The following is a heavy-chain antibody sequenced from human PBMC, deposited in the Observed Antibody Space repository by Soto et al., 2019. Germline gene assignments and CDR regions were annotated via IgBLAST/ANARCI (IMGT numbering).Heavy chain of an antibody. CDR2: ISYDGSNK. CDR1: GFTFSSYG. V-gene: IGHV3-30*18. Sequence: PGGSLRLSWAASGFTFSSYGMHWVRQAPGRGLGGLAVISYDGSNKYYADSVKGRFTISRDNSKNTLYLQMNSLRAENTAVYYCAKSIVVVPAAIAHYYYYGMDVWGQGTTVTVSS. CDR3: AKSIVVVPAAIAHYYYYGMDV. J-gene: IGHJ6*02. D-gene: IGHD2-2*01.